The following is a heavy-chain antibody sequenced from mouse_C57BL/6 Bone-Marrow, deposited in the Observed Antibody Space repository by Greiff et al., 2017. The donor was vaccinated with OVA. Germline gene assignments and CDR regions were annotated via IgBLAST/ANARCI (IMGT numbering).Heavy chain of an antibody. D-gene: IGHD1-1*01. CDR3: ARIDYGSSYYFDY. J-gene: IGHJ2*01. CDR2: IYPGSGNT. Sequence: VHLVESGAELVRPGASVKLSCKASGYTFTDYYINWVKQRPGQGLEWIARIYPGSGNTYYNEKFKGKATLTAEKSSSTAYMQLSSLTSEDSAVYFCARIDYGSSYYFDYWGQGTTLTVSS. CDR1: GYTFTDYY. V-gene: IGHV1-76*01.